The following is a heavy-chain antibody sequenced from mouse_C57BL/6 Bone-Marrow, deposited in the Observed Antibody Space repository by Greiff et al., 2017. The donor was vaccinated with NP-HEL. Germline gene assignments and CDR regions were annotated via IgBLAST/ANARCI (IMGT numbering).Heavy chain of an antibody. Sequence: VQLQQSGAELMKPGASVKLSCKATGYTFTGYWIEWVQQRPGHGLEWIGEILPGSGSTNYTAKIKGKATSPAATSSNTAYMQLSSRTTEDSAIYYCARGFAYWGQGTLVTVSA. CDR1: GYTFTGYW. J-gene: IGHJ3*01. CDR3: ARGFAY. CDR2: ILPGSGST. V-gene: IGHV1-9*01.